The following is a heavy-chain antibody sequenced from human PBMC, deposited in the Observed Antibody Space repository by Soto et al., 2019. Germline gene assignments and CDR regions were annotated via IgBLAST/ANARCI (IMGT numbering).Heavy chain of an antibody. D-gene: IGHD3-22*01. Sequence: EVQLVESGGGLIKPGGSLRLSCAGSGFTFSNAWMNWVRQAPGKGLEWVGRIKSKVDGGTIDYAAPVKGRFIISRDDSKNTVSLQMNSLETEVTAVYYCNTGGYFLDYWGQGTLVTVSS. V-gene: IGHV3-15*07. CDR3: NTGGYFLDY. J-gene: IGHJ4*02. CDR1: GFTFSNAW. CDR2: IKSKVDGGTI.